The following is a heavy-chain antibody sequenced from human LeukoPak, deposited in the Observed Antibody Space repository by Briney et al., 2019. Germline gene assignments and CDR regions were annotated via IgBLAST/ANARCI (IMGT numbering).Heavy chain of an antibody. CDR1: GGSFSGYY. CDR2: INHSGST. D-gene: IGHD3-3*01. Sequence: SETPSLTCAVYGGSFSGYYWSWIRQPPGKGLEWIGEINHSGSTNYNPSLKSRITISVDTSKNQFSLKLSSVTAADTAVYYCARARVVNTYYDMDVWGQGTTVTVSS. CDR3: ARARVVNTYYDMDV. J-gene: IGHJ6*02. V-gene: IGHV4-34*01.